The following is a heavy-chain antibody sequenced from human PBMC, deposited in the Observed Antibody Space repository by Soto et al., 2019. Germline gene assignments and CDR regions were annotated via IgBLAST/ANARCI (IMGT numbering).Heavy chain of an antibody. J-gene: IGHJ6*02. CDR3: AMVHNSGTPTPQDV. V-gene: IGHV1-18*01. Sequence: QVQLVQSGDEMKKPGASVSVSCKASGYIFVNYGIAWVRLAPGQGLEWMGWISPYTGVTHSASKVQGRLTMTTDTPTSTANMDLGSLTSNDTAVYYRAMVHNSGTPTPQDVWGQRTTVTVSS. D-gene: IGHD1-1*01. CDR2: ISPYTGVT. CDR1: GYIFVNYG.